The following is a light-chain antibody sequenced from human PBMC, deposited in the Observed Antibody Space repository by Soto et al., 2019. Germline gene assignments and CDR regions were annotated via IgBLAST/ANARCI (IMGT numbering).Light chain of an antibody. CDR2: DNN. V-gene: IGLV1-51*01. CDR1: GSNIGTNY. J-gene: IGLJ3*02. Sequence: QSVLTQPPSVSAAPGQKVTISCSGSGSNIGTNYVSWYQQLPGTAPKLLIYDNNKRPSGIPDRFSGSKSGTSATLGITGLQTGDEADYYCSSYRTNNTWVFGGGTKLTVL. CDR3: SSYRTNNTWV.